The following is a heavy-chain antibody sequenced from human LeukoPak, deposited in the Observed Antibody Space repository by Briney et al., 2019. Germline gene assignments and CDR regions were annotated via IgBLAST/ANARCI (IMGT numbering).Heavy chain of an antibody. V-gene: IGHV3-21*01. Sequence: GESLRLSCAASGFTFSSYSMNWVRQAPGKGLEWVSSISSSSSYIYYADSVKGRFTISRDNAKNSLYLQMNSLRAEDTAVYYCARSTGPISGPSGYWGQGTLVTVSS. CDR3: ARSTGPISGPSGY. D-gene: IGHD1-7*01. J-gene: IGHJ4*02. CDR2: ISSSSSYI. CDR1: GFTFSSYS.